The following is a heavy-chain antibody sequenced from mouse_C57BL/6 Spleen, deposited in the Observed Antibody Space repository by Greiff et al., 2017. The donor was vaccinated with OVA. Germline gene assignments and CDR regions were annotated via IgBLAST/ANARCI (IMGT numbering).Heavy chain of an antibody. V-gene: IGHV1-64*01. Sequence: VQLQQPGAELVKPGASVKLSCKASGYTFTSYWMHWVKQRPGQGLEWIGMIHPNSGSTNYNEKFKSKATLTVDKSSSTAYMQLSSLTSEDSAVYYCARDNYDFERYFDVWGTGTTVTVSS. CDR2: IHPNSGST. D-gene: IGHD2-4*01. J-gene: IGHJ1*03. CDR1: GYTFTSYW. CDR3: ARDNYDFERYFDV.